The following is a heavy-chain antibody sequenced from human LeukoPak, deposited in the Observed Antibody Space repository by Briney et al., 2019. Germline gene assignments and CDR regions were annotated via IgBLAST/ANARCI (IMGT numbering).Heavy chain of an antibody. CDR2: ISRSSSYI. V-gene: IGHV3-21*01. J-gene: IGHJ5*02. D-gene: IGHD6-13*01. CDR3: ARVEEAAAFNP. CDR1: GFTFSSYS. Sequence: GGSLRLSCAASGFTFSSYSMNWVRQAPGKGLEWVSSISRSSSYIYYSDSVKGRFAISRDNAKNSLYLQMNSLRAEDTAVYYCARVEEAAAFNPWGQGTLVTVSS.